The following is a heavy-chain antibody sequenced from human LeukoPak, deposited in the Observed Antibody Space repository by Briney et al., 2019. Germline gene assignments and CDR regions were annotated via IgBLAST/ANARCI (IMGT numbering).Heavy chain of an antibody. CDR2: ISAYNGNT. J-gene: IGHJ4*02. V-gene: IGHV1-18*01. Sequence: ASVKVSCKASGYTFTSYGISWVRQAPGQGLEWMGWISAYNGNTNYAQKLQGRVTMTTDTSTSTAYMELRSLRSDDTAVYYCARDGRYYDSSGDEEIYYWGQGTLVTVSS. D-gene: IGHD3-22*01. CDR1: GYTFTSYG. CDR3: ARDGRYYDSSGDEEIYY.